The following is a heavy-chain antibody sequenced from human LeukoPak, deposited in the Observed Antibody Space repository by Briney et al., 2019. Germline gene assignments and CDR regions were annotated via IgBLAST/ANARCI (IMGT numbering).Heavy chain of an antibody. CDR1: GFSFSSYA. V-gene: IGHV4-39*07. CDR3: ARDLEYSSSAIDY. J-gene: IGHJ4*02. D-gene: IGHD6-6*01. Sequence: SGGSLRLSCATSGFSFSSYAMSWVRQAPGKGLEWIGSIYYSGSTYYNPSLKSRVTISVDTSKNQFSLKLSSVTAADTAVYYCARDLEYSSSAIDYWGQGTLVTVSS. CDR2: IYYSGST.